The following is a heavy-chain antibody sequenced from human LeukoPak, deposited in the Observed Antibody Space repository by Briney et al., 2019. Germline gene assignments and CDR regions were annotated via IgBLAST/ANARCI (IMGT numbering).Heavy chain of an antibody. Sequence: GASVKVSCKASGYTFTSYDINWVRQATGQGLEWMGWMNPNSGNTGYAQKFQGRVTMTRNTSISTAYMELSSLRSEDTAVYYCARAGGTFLVAPAAMDCFAPGGQETRVPVSS. D-gene: IGHD2-2*01. CDR2: MNPNSGNT. V-gene: IGHV1-8*01. CDR1: GYTFTSYD. J-gene: IGHJ5*02. CDR3: ARAGGTFLVAPAAMDCFAP.